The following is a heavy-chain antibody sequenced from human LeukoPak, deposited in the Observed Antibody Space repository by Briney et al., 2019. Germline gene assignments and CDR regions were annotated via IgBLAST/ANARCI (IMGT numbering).Heavy chain of an antibody. D-gene: IGHD3-16*02. Sequence: SETLSLTCAVYGGSFSGYYWSWIRQPPGKGLEWIGEINHSGSTNYNPSLKSRVTISVDTSKNQFSLKLSSVTAADTAVYYFARLDLYKKPYYDYVWGSYRYLNGFDYWGQGTLVTVSS. CDR1: GGSFSGYY. J-gene: IGHJ4*02. CDR2: INHSGST. CDR3: ARLDLYKKPYYDYVWGSYRYLNGFDY. V-gene: IGHV4-34*01.